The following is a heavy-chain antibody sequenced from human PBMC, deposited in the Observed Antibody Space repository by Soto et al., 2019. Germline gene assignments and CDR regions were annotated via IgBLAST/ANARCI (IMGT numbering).Heavy chain of an antibody. Sequence: GGSLRLSCAASGFTFSSYAMHWVRQAPGKGLEWVALISYDGSDKDYADSVKGRFTISRDNSKNTLYLHMNGLRAEDTATYYCAKLPSSGFYYFDYCGQRTPVTVSS. D-gene: IGHD3-22*01. CDR3: AKLPSSGFYYFDY. CDR1: GFTFSSYA. J-gene: IGHJ4*02. V-gene: IGHV3-30-3*02. CDR2: ISYDGSDK.